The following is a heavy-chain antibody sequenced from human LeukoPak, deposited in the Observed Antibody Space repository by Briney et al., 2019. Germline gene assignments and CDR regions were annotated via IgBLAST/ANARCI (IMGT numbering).Heavy chain of an antibody. CDR1: GGSISSSSYY. CDR3: ARWEMVRGVRRAFDI. D-gene: IGHD3-10*01. Sequence: PSETLSLTCTVSGGSISSSSYYWGWIRQPPGKGLEWIGSIYYSGSTYYNPSLKSRVTISVDTSKNQFSLKLSSVTAADTAVYYCARWEMVRGVRRAFDIWGQGTMVTVSS. CDR2: IYYSGST. J-gene: IGHJ3*02. V-gene: IGHV4-39*07.